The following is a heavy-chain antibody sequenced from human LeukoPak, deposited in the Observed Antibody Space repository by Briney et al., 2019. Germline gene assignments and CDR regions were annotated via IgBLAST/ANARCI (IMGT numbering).Heavy chain of an antibody. CDR3: ARDWYSSRWYLRYYYGMDV. CDR2: INPNSGGT. J-gene: IGHJ6*02. Sequence: ASVKVSCKASGYTFTGYYMHWVRQAPGQGLEWMGWINPNSGGTNFAQKFQGRVTMTRDTSISTAYMELSRLRSDDTAVYYCARDWYSSRWYLRYYYGMDVWGQGTTVTVSS. V-gene: IGHV1-2*02. D-gene: IGHD6-19*01. CDR1: GYTFTGYY.